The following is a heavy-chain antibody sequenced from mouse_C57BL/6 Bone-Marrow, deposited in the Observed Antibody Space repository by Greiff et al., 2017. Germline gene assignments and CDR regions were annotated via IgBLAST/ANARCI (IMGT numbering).Heavy chain of an antibody. Sequence: QVTLKESGPGILQSSQTLSLTCSFSGFSLSTSGMGVSWIRQPSGKGLEWLAHIYWDDDKRYNPSLKSRLTISKDTSSNQVFLKVTSVDTADTATYDCDRRAWGGNYPYYAMDYWGQGTSVTVSS. J-gene: IGHJ4*01. CDR2: IYWDDDK. CDR1: GFSLSTSGMG. D-gene: IGHD2-1*01. V-gene: IGHV8-12*01. CDR3: DRRAWGGNYPYYAMDY.